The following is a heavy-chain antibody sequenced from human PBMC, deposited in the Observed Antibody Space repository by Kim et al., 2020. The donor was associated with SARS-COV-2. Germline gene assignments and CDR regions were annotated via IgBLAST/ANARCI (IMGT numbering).Heavy chain of an antibody. CDR2: T. D-gene: IGHD6-13*01. V-gene: IGHV3-23*01. CDR3: AKFPGAAEFDY. Sequence: TYYADSGKGRFTISRDNSKNTLYLQMNSLRAEDTAVYYCAKFPGAAEFDYWGQGTLVTVSS. J-gene: IGHJ4*02.